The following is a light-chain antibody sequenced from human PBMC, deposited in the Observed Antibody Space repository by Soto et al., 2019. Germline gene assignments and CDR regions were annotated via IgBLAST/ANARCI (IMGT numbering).Light chain of an antibody. J-gene: IGKJ3*01. CDR3: QQVHSFPLT. CDR2: ATS. V-gene: IGKV1-9*01. CDR1: QGISSY. Sequence: IQLTQSPSSLSASVGDRVTITCRASQGISSYLAWYQQQPEKAPKLLIFATSRLQTGVPSRFSGSGSGTEFTLTISSLQPEDFATYYCQQVHSFPLTFGPGTKVDIK.